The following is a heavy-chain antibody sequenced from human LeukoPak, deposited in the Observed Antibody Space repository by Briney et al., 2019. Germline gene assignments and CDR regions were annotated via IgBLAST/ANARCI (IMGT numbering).Heavy chain of an antibody. CDR1: GFTVSINY. Sequence: GGSLRLSCAASGFTVSINYMSWVRHAPGKGLEWVSVIYSGGSIYYADSVKGRFTISRDNSKNTLYLQMNSLRAEDTAVYYCARDVREELPGRYWGQGTLVTVSS. CDR2: IYSGGSI. V-gene: IGHV3-53*05. J-gene: IGHJ4*02. D-gene: IGHD1-7*01. CDR3: ARDVREELPGRY.